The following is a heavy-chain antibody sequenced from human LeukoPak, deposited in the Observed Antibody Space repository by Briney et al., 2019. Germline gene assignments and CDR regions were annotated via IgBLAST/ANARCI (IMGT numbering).Heavy chain of an antibody. J-gene: IGHJ4*02. CDR3: ARDSGSSPTFDY. CDR1: GGSISNSF. V-gene: IGHV4-59*01. D-gene: IGHD1-26*01. Sequence: ASETLSLTCTVSGGSISNSFWSWIRQPPGKGLEWIAYIYYTGNTKYNPSLKSRVTISVDTSKNQFSLRLSSVTAADTAVYYCARDSGSSPTFDYWGQGTLVTVSS. CDR2: IYYTGNT.